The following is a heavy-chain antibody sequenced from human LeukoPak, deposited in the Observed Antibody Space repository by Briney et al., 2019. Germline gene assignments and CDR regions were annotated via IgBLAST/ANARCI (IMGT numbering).Heavy chain of an antibody. D-gene: IGHD3-22*01. CDR2: IYYSGST. CDR3: ARFTHYGGSGYYLSY. Sequence: SETLSLTCTVSGGSISSYYWSWIRQPPGKGLEWIGYIYYSGSTNYNPSLKSRVTISVDTSNNQFSLKLSSVTAADTAVYYCARFTHYGGSGYYLSYWGQGTLVTVSS. CDR1: GGSISSYY. V-gene: IGHV4-59*01. J-gene: IGHJ4*02.